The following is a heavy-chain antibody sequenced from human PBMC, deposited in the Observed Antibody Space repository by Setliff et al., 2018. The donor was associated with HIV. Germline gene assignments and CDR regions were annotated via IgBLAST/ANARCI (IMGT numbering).Heavy chain of an antibody. CDR3: AKDPSAGANLYYYVDV. CDR2: IRTKTDGGTA. D-gene: IGHD1-26*01. J-gene: IGHJ6*03. CDR1: GFTFTNAW. V-gene: IGHV3-15*07. Sequence: PGGSLRLSCVVSGFTFTNAWMNWVRQAPGKGLEWLGRIRTKTDGGTADYAAPVKGRFTISRDDSQNTLYLQMNSLRAEDTAVYYCAKDPSAGANLYYYVDVWGKGTTVTVSS.